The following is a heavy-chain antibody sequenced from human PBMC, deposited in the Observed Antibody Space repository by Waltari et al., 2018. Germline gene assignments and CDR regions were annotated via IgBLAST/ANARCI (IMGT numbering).Heavy chain of an antibody. J-gene: IGHJ4*02. CDR2: IFGDVRT. Sequence: EVQLIETGGGLIQPGGSLRLSCAASGITVRNSHMSWVRQAPGKGLEWVSDIFGDVRTSYAEAVRGRFTISTDTSKNTLYLQMSSLTVEDTATYYRATVGEGTSGYYHYWGQGTLVTVSS. CDR3: ATVGEGTSGYYHY. V-gene: IGHV3-53*02. D-gene: IGHD5-18*01. CDR1: GITVRNSH.